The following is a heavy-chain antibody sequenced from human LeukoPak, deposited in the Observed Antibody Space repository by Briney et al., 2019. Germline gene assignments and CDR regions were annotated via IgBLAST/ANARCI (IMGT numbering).Heavy chain of an antibody. CDR2: INHSGST. J-gene: IGHJ4*02. CDR3: AREAKVVVVAAKEAYYFDY. V-gene: IGHV4-34*01. Sequence: PSETLSLTCAVYGGSFSGYYWSWIRQPPGKGLEWIGEINHSGSTNYNPSLKSRVTISVDTSKNQFSLKLSSVTAADTAVYYCAREAKVVVVAAKEAYYFDYWGQGTLVTVSS. CDR1: GGSFSGYY. D-gene: IGHD2-15*01.